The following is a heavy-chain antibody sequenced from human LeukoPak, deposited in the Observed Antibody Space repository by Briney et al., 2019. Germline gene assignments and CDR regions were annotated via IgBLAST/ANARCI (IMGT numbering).Heavy chain of an antibody. Sequence: SETLSLTCTVYGGSISPYYWSWIRQPPGKGLEWLGYIYYSGNTDYNPSLKSRVAISVDTSKNQFSLKLSSVTAADTAVYYCARSTGTTMFIDYWGQGTLVTVSS. J-gene: IGHJ4*02. CDR2: IYYSGNT. CDR3: ARSTGTTMFIDY. V-gene: IGHV4-59*01. CDR1: GGSISPYY. D-gene: IGHD3-10*02.